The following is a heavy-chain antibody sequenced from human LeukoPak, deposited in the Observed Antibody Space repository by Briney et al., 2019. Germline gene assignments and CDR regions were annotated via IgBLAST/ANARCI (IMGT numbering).Heavy chain of an antibody. Sequence: ASVKVSCKASGYTFTSYGISWVRQAPGQGLEWMGWISAYNGNTNYAQKLQGRVTMTTDTSTSTAYMELRSLRSDDTAVYYCARDVTSIVGAAATDYWGQGTLVTVSS. CDR2: ISAYNGNT. V-gene: IGHV1-18*01. CDR1: GYTFTSYG. J-gene: IGHJ4*02. CDR3: ARDVTSIVGAAATDY. D-gene: IGHD1-26*01.